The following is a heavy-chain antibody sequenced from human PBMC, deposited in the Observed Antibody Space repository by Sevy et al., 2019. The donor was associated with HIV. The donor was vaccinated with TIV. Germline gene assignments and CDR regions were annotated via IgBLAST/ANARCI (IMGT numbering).Heavy chain of an antibody. CDR1: GFTVSTNY. V-gene: IGHV3-53*01. Sequence: GGSLRLSYVVSGFTVSTNYMTWVRQAPGKGLEWVSIIYSVGSTYYAESVKGRFTISRDNSKNTLYLQMNSLRAEDTAMYYCVRVNNMIGVAPDYWGPGTLVTVSS. CDR2: IYSVGST. J-gene: IGHJ4*02. CDR3: VRVNNMIGVAPDY. D-gene: IGHD3-22*01.